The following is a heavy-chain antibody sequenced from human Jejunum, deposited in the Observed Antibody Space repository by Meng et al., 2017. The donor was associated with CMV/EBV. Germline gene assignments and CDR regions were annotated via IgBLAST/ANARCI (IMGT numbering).Heavy chain of an antibody. D-gene: IGHD3-22*01. CDR2: VYYRGST. Sequence: RSGDYYCNWSRQHPGKGLEWIGNVYYRGSTHYNPSLKSRVSISVDTSKNQFSLKLSSVTAADTAVYYCAREEQYYYDSSSYGMDVWGQGTTVTVSS. J-gene: IGHJ6*02. CDR3: AREEQYYYDSSSYGMDV. CDR1: RSGDYY. V-gene: IGHV4-30-4*06.